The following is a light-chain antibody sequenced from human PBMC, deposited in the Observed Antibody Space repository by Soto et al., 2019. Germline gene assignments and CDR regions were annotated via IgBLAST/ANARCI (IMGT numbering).Light chain of an antibody. V-gene: IGKV3-11*01. CDR3: QHRSNWLSLT. CDR2: NAS. J-gene: IGKJ4*01. Sequence: EIVLTQSPVTLSLSPGERATLSCRASHSVSSYLAWYQQKPGQAPRFLIYNASNRAADIPARFSASGSGTDFTLTISSLEPEDFAVYYCQHRSNWLSLTFGGGTKVEIK. CDR1: HSVSSY.